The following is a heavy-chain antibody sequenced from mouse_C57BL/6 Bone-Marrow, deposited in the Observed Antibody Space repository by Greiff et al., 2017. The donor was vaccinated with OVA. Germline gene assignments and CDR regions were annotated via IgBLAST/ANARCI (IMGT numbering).Heavy chain of an antibody. D-gene: IGHD1-1*01. V-gene: IGHV14-4*01. J-gene: IGHJ2*01. CDR2: IDPENGDP. Sequence: VQLKESGAELVRPGASVKLSCPASGFNIKDDYMHWVKQRPEQGLEWIGWIDPENGDPEYASKLQGQATITAATSSNPAFLQLSSLTSEDTAVYYCTTLTTVVPSFDYWGQGTTLSVSS. CDR3: TTLTTVVPSFDY. CDR1: GFNIKDDY.